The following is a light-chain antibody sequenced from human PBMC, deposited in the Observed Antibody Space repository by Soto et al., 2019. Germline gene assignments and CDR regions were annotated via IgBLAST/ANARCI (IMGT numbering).Light chain of an antibody. CDR2: GAS. J-gene: IGKJ4*01. CDR1: QSVTSTY. V-gene: IGKV3-20*01. CDR3: QQYGGSPLT. Sequence: EIVLTQSPGTLSLSPGERATLSCRASQSVTSTYLAWYQQKPGQAPRLLIYGASNRATGIPDRFTGSGSGTDCTLTISRLEPEDVAVYYCQQYGGSPLTFGGGTKVEIK.